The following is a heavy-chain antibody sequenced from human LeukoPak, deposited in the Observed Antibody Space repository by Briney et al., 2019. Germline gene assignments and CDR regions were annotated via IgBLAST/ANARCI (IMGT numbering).Heavy chain of an antibody. J-gene: IGHJ4*02. D-gene: IGHD2-15*01. Sequence: GASVKVSCKASGYTFTSYDINWVRQATGQGLEWMGWMNPNSGNTGYAQKFQGRVTMTRNTSISTAYMELSSLRSEDTAVYYCARTVAAIGSPFDYWGQGTLVTVSS. CDR1: GYTFTSYD. CDR2: MNPNSGNT. V-gene: IGHV1-8*01. CDR3: ARTVAAIGSPFDY.